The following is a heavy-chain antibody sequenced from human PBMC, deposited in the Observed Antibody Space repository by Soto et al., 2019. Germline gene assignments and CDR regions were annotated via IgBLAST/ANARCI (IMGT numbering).Heavy chain of an antibody. J-gene: IGHJ4*02. CDR2: IYYSGST. V-gene: IGHV4-39*01. Sequence: SETLSLTCTVSGGSISSSSYYWGWIRQPPGKGLEWIGSIYYSGSTYYNPSLKSRVTISVDTSKNQFSLKLSSVTAADTAVYYCATSIAVAEDHDYWGQGTLVTVSS. D-gene: IGHD6-19*01. CDR1: GGSISSSSYY. CDR3: ATSIAVAEDHDY.